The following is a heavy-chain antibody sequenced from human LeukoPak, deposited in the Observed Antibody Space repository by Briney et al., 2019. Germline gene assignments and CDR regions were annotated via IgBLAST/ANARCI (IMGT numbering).Heavy chain of an antibody. J-gene: IGHJ3*02. CDR3: ARVGISSGNDALDI. Sequence: PSETLCLSCTVSGVSISIDYWNWVRQPPGKGLEWVGYIYNSGSTNYNPSLKSRVTISVDTSKNQFSLKLSSVTAADTAVYYCARVGISSGNDALDIWGQGTMVTVSS. CDR2: IYNSGST. V-gene: IGHV4-59*01. CDR1: GVSISIDY. D-gene: IGHD3-10*01.